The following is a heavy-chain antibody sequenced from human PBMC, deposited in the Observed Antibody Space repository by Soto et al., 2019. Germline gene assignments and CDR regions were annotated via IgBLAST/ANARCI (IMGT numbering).Heavy chain of an antibody. D-gene: IGHD5-12*01. CDR2: IWYDGSNK. J-gene: IGHJ4*02. CDR1: GFTFSSYG. Sequence: GGSLRLSCAASGFTFSSYGMHWVRQAPGKGLEWVAVIWYDGSNKYYAASVKGRFTISRDNSKNTLYLQMNSLRAEDTAVYYCARDTDIVASYYFDYWGQGTLVTVSS. V-gene: IGHV3-33*01. CDR3: ARDTDIVASYYFDY.